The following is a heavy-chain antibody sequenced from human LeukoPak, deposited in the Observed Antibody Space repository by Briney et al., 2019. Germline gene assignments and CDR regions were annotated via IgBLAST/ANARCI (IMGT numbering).Heavy chain of an antibody. CDR3: ARESPQRSGYSYPH. D-gene: IGHD5-18*01. Sequence: GASVKVSCKASGYTFTSYYMHWVRQAPGQRLEWMGWINAGNGDTKYSQNFQGRVIITRDTSATTAYMELSSLRSEDTAVYYCARESPQRSGYSYPHWGQGTLVTDSS. CDR1: GYTFTSYY. J-gene: IGHJ4*02. CDR2: INAGNGDT. V-gene: IGHV1-3*01.